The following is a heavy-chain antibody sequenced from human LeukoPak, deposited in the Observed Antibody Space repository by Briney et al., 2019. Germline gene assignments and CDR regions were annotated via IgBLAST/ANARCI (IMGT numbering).Heavy chain of an antibody. CDR3: ARSFDIVVVVAAGGNWFDP. CDR2: IYTSGST. CDR1: GGSISSYY. V-gene: IGHV4-4*07. D-gene: IGHD2-15*01. J-gene: IGHJ5*02. Sequence: SETLSLTCTVSGGSISSYYWSWIRQPAGKGLEWIGRIYTSGSTNYNPSLKSRVTISVDTSKNQFSLKLSSVTAADTAVYYCARSFDIVVVVAAGGNWFDPWGQGTLVTVSS.